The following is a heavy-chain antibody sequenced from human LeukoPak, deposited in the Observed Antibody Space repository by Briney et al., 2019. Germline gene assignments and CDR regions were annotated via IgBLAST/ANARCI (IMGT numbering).Heavy chain of an antibody. CDR1: GFTFSDYY. CDR3: ARDRGGAAAY. Sequence: KTGGSLRLSCAASGFTFSDYYMSRIRQAPGKGLEWVSYISTSSSSTNYADPVKGRFTISRDNAKNSLFLQMNSLRAEDTAMYYCARDRGGAAAYWGQGTLVTVSS. J-gene: IGHJ4*02. V-gene: IGHV3-11*05. CDR2: ISTSSSST. D-gene: IGHD3-16*01.